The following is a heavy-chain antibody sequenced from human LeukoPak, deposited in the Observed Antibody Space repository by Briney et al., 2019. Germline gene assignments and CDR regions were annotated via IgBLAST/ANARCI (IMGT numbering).Heavy chain of an antibody. CDR2: INSDGSST. Sequence: GGSLRLSCAASGFTFSSYWMHWVRQAPGKGLVWVSRINSDGSSTSYADSVKGRFTISRDNAKNTLYLQMNSLRAEDTAVYYCARSPVLPWECYGVCDYYYYMDVWGKGTTVTISS. J-gene: IGHJ6*03. CDR3: ARSPVLPWECYGVCDYYYYMDV. CDR1: GFTFSSYW. V-gene: IGHV3-74*01. D-gene: IGHD4-17*01.